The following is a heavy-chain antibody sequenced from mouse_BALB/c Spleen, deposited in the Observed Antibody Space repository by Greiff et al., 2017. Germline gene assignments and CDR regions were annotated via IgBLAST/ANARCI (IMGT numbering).Heavy chain of an antibody. CDR2: IRNKANGYTT. V-gene: IGHV7-3*02. Sequence: EVQGVESGGGLVQPGGSLRLSCATSGFTFTDYYMSWVRQPPGKALEWLGFIRNKANGYTTEYSASVKGRFTISRDNSQSILYLQMNTLRAEDSATYYCARAIHPRMDDWGQGTSVTVAS. J-gene: IGHJ4*01. D-gene: IGHD2-10*02. CDR3: ARAIHPRMDD. CDR1: GFTFTDYY.